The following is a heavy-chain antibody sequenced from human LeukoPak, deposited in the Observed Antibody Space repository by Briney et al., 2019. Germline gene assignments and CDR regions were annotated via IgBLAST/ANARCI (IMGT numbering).Heavy chain of an antibody. Sequence: GGSLRLSCVASGFSVSNSYMSWVRQAPGKGLEWVSVIYNDGCTFYSDSVKGRFTISRDYSKSTLYLQMNSLRADDTAVYYCARDSNGPAFWGQGTLVTVSS. D-gene: IGHD6-19*01. J-gene: IGHJ4*02. V-gene: IGHV3-53*01. CDR2: IYNDGCT. CDR1: GFSVSNSY. CDR3: ARDSNGPAF.